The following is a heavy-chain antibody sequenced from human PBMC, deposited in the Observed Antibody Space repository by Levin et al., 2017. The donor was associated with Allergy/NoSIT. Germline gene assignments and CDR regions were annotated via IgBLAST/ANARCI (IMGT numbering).Heavy chain of an antibody. CDR3: ARNRIIVSGGNDYYYGMDV. Sequence: LSQTLSLTCSVSGGSVSSGTYYWSWIRRPPGKGLEWIGYINYRGVTKYNPSLKSRVPISVDTSKNEFSLKVTSVTAADTAVYYCARNRIIVSGGNDYYYGMDVWGQGTTVTVSS. CDR1: GGSVSSGTYY. CDR2: INYRGVT. V-gene: IGHV4-61*01. D-gene: IGHD5/OR15-5a*01. J-gene: IGHJ6*02.